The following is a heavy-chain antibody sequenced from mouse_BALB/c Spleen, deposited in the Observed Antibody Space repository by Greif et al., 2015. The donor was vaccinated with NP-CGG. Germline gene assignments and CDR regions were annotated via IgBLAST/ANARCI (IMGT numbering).Heavy chain of an antibody. J-gene: IGHJ4*01. CDR2: ISSGGSYT. V-gene: IGHV5-6*01. CDR1: GFTLSSYG. CDR3: ARHGDYGTPYAMDY. D-gene: IGHD1-1*01. Sequence: EVQGVESGGDLVKPGGSLKLSCAASGFTLSSYGMSWVRQTPDKRLEWVATISSGGSYTYYPDSVKGQFTISRDNAKNTLYLQMSSLKSEDTAMYYCARHGDYGTPYAMDYWGQGTSVTVSS.